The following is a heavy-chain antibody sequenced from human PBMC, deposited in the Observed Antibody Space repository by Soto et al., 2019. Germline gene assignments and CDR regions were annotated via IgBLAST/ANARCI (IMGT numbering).Heavy chain of an antibody. V-gene: IGHV3-7*03. CDR1: GFTFSNYC. Sequence: EVQLVVSGGGLVQPGGSLRLSCAASGFTFSNYCMTWVRQSPAKGLEWVATINGDGTETYYGDSVQGRFTISRDNAKNSLFLRLNTLRDDDTAVYYCVRARIDYWGQGTLVTVSS. CDR3: VRARIDY. J-gene: IGHJ4*02. CDR2: INGDGTET.